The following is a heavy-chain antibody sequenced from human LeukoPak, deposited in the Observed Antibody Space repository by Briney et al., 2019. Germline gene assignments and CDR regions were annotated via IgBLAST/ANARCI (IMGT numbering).Heavy chain of an antibody. V-gene: IGHV5-51*01. D-gene: IGHD3-22*01. CDR1: GYSFTSYW. Sequence: PGGSLKISCKGSGYSFTSYWIGWVRQMPGQGLEWMGIIYPGDSDTRYSPSFQGQVTISADKSISTAYLQWSSLKASDTAMYYCARAREDYYDSSGYPTPFDPWGQGTLVTVSS. CDR3: ARAREDYYDSSGYPTPFDP. J-gene: IGHJ5*02. CDR2: IYPGDSDT.